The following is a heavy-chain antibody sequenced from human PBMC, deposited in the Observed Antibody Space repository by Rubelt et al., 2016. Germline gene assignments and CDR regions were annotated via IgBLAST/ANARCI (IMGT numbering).Heavy chain of an antibody. J-gene: IGHJ4*02. CDR1: GGSFSGYY. CDR2: INHSGST. CDR3: ARGTGIAAALKFDY. V-gene: IGHV4-34*01. Sequence: QVQLQQWGAGLLKPSETLSLTCAVYGGSFSGYYWSWICQPPGKGLEWIGEINHSGSTNYNPSLKSRVTISVDTSKNQFSLMLSSVTAADAAVYYCARGTGIAAALKFDYWGQGTLVTVSS. D-gene: IGHD6-13*01.